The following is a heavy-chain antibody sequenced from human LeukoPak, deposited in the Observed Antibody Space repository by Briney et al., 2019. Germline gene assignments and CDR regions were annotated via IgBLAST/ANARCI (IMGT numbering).Heavy chain of an antibody. CDR2: ISYDGSNK. D-gene: IGHD6-19*01. CDR1: GFTFSSYG. CDR3: ASGESGWSGDY. Sequence: GRSLRLSCAASGFTFSSYGMHWVRQAPGKGLEWVAVISYDGSNKYYADSVKGRFTISRDNSKNTLYLQMNSLRAEDTAVYYCASGESGWSGDYWGQGTLVTVSS. J-gene: IGHJ4*02. V-gene: IGHV3-30*03.